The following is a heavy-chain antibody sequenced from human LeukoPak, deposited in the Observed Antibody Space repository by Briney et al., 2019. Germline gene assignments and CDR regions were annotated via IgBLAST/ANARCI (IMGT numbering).Heavy chain of an antibody. Sequence: SVKVSCKASGYTFTSYGSSWVRQAPGQGLEWMGGIIPIFGTANYAQKFQGRVTITTDESTSTAYMELSSLRSEDTAVYYCARDMRGCCSSTSCYTETWFDPWGQGTLVTVSS. V-gene: IGHV1-69*05. J-gene: IGHJ5*02. CDR2: IIPIFGTA. D-gene: IGHD2-2*02. CDR1: GYTFTSYG. CDR3: ARDMRGCCSSTSCYTETWFDP.